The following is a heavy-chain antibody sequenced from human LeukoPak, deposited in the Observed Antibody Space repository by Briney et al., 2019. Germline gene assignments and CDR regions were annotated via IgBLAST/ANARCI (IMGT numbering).Heavy chain of an antibody. CDR1: GYTFTSYG. V-gene: IGHV1-18*01. Sequence: ASVKVSCKASGYTFTSYGISWVRQAPGQGLEWMGWISAYNGNTNYAQKLQGRVTMTTDTSTSTAYMELRSLRSDDTAVYYCARVYGGNSFIVPPDYWGQGTLVTVSS. CDR3: ARVYGGNSFIVPPDY. D-gene: IGHD4-23*01. CDR2: ISAYNGNT. J-gene: IGHJ4*02.